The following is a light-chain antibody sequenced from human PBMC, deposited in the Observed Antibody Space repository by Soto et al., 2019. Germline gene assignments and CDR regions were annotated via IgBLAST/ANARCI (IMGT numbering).Light chain of an antibody. V-gene: IGLV1-44*01. CDR3: AAWDDSLIGYV. CDR1: SSSIGSKT. J-gene: IGLJ1*01. CDR2: SDN. Sequence: QSVLTQPPSASGTPGQRVTISCSGSSSSIGSKTVNWYQQLPGTAPKLLIYSDNQRPSGVPDRFSGSKSGTSASLAISGLQSEDEADYYCAAWDDSLIGYVFGTGTKLTVL.